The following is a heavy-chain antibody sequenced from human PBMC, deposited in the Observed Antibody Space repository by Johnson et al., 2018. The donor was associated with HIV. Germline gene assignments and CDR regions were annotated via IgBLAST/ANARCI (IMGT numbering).Heavy chain of an antibody. CDR1: GFTFDDYA. CDR2: ISWYSGII. CDR3: AREEPRDNDAFDI. Sequence: VQLVESGGGLVQPGRSLRLSCAASGFTFDDYAMHWVRHAPGQGLEWVSGISWYSGIIGYADSVKGRFTISRENAKNSLYLQMNSLRAEATPWYYCAREEPRDNDAFDIWGQGTMVTVSS. V-gene: IGHV3-9*01. D-gene: IGHD1-1*01. J-gene: IGHJ3*02.